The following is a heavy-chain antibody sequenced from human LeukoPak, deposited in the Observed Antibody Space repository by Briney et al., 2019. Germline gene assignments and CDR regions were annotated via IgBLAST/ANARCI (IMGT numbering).Heavy chain of an antibody. V-gene: IGHV4-61*02. Sequence: PSETLSLTCTVSGDSISSGSYYWTWIRQPAGEGLEWIGRIYTTGTTKYNPSLQSRVTISLDTSKNQFSLNLDSMTAADTAVYYCARKITYSQRDAFDIWGQGTMVTVSS. J-gene: IGHJ3*02. CDR3: ARKITYSQRDAFDI. CDR2: IYTTGTT. D-gene: IGHD1-20*01. CDR1: GDSISSGSYY.